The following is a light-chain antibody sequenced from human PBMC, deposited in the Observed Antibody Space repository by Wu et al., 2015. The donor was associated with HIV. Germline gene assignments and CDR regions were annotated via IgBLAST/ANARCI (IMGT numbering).Light chain of an antibody. CDR1: QSISHY. Sequence: EIVLTQSPATLSLSPGERATLSCRASQSISHYLTWYQQKPGQAPRLLVYGASSRATGIPDRFSGSGSGTDFSLTISRLEPEDFAVYYCQQYGSSPITFGQGTRLEIK. V-gene: IGKV3-20*01. CDR2: GAS. CDR3: QQYGSSPIT. J-gene: IGKJ5*01.